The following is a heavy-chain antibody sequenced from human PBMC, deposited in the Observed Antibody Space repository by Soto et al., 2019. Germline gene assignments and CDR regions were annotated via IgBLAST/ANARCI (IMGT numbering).Heavy chain of an antibody. CDR1: GFTFNTYY. CDR3: ARADIVVAGTVANYYYHAMGV. J-gene: IGHJ6*02. V-gene: IGHV3-21*01. D-gene: IGHD2-15*01. Sequence: GGSLRLSCAASGFTFNTYYMHWVRQAPGKGLEWVSSISSRSSSINYADSVRGRFTISRDDAKNSLYLQMNSLRAEDTAVYYCARADIVVAGTVANYYYHAMGVWGQGTTVTVSS. CDR2: ISSRSSSI.